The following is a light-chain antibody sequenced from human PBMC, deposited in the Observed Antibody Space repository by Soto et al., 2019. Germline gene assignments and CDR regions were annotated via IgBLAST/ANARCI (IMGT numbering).Light chain of an antibody. CDR3: HQYDNAPQT. CDR2: GAS. V-gene: IGKV3-20*01. Sequence: EIVLTQSPGTLSFSPGERATLSCRASQSVSSNLAWYQQKPGQPPRLLIYGASKRATGIPDRFSGSGSGTDFSLTISRLEPEDFAVYYCHQYDNAPQTYGQGTKVDIK. J-gene: IGKJ2*01. CDR1: QSVSSN.